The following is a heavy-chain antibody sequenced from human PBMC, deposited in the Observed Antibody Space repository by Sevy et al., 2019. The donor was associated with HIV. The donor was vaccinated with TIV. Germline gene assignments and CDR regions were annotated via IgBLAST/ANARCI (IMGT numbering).Heavy chain of an antibody. Sequence: GGSLRLSCTASGFIFGDYAMSWFRQAPGKGLEWVGFIRSKAYGGTTEYAASVKGRFTISRDDSKSIAYLQMNSLKTEDTAVYYCTRDRERHPYYYDSSGYYYYFDYWGQGTLVTVSS. CDR1: GFIFGDYA. D-gene: IGHD3-22*01. J-gene: IGHJ4*02. V-gene: IGHV3-49*03. CDR3: TRDRERHPYYYDSSGYYYYFDY. CDR2: IRSKAYGGTT.